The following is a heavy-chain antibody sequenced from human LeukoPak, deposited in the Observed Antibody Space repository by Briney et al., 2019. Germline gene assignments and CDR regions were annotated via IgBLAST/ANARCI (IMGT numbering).Heavy chain of an antibody. Sequence: ASVKVSCKASGYTFTGYYMHWVRQAPGQGLEWMGIINPSGGSTSYAQKFQGRVTMTMDTSTSTVYMELSSLRSEDTAVYYCAREVVVDFYFDYWGQGTLVTVSS. CDR1: GYTFTGYY. V-gene: IGHV1-46*01. CDR2: INPSGGST. D-gene: IGHD3-22*01. J-gene: IGHJ4*02. CDR3: AREVVVDFYFDY.